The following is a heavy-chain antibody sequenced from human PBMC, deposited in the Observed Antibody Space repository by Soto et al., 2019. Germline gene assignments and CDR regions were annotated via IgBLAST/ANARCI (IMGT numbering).Heavy chain of an antibody. V-gene: IGHV3-23*01. J-gene: IGHJ4*02. CDR1: GFTFSSYA. D-gene: IGHD2-2*01. CDR3: AKDERYCSSTSCYGGGVAY. CDR2: ISGSGGST. Sequence: GGSLRLSCAASGFTFSSYAMSWVRQAPGKGLEWVSAISGSGGSTYYADSVKGRFTISRDNSKNTLYLQMNSLRAEDTAVYYCAKDERYCSSTSCYGGGVAYWGQGTLVTVLL.